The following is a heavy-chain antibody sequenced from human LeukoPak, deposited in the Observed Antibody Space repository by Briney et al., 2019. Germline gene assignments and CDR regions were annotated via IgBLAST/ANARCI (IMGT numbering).Heavy chain of an antibody. Sequence: GGSLRLSCAASGFTFGSYSMNWVRQAPGKGLEWVSSISSSSSYIYYADSVKGRFTISRDNAKNSLYLQMNSLRAEDTAVYYCARAPDYGDYVFNYWGQGTLVTVSS. J-gene: IGHJ4*02. D-gene: IGHD4-17*01. CDR3: ARAPDYGDYVFNY. CDR1: GFTFGSYS. CDR2: ISSSSSYI. V-gene: IGHV3-21*01.